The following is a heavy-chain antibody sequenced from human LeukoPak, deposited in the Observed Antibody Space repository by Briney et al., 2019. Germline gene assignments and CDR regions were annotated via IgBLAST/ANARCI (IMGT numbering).Heavy chain of an antibody. Sequence: RAGGSLRLSCAASGFNFNSYAMSWVRQAPGKGLEWVSAISGSGGITYYADSVKGRFTISRDNSKNTLSLQMNSLRAEDTAVYYCAKGVLAVRLESWGQGTLVTVSS. J-gene: IGHJ4*02. V-gene: IGHV3-23*01. CDR2: ISGSGGIT. CDR1: GFNFNSYA. D-gene: IGHD1-1*01. CDR3: AKGVLAVRLES.